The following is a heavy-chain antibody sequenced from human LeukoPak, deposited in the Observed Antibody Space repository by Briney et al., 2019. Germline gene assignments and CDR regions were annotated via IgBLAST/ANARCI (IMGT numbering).Heavy chain of an antibody. Sequence: GASVRDSSKASGYTFTRYYMHWGRQAPGQGGERMGIINPSGGGANYTQKLQGRVTITREITTRTVYMELSSLRSEDTAVYYCARAGNNVHFDYWGQGTLVTVSS. J-gene: IGHJ4*02. CDR3: ARAGNNVHFDY. V-gene: IGHV1-46*04. D-gene: IGHD3-10*01. CDR2: INPSGGGA. CDR1: GYTFTRYY.